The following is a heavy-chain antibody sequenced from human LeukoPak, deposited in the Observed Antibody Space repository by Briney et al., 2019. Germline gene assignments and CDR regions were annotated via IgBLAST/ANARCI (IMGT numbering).Heavy chain of an antibody. D-gene: IGHD4-17*01. CDR3: ASSHNRYGRPHNWFDP. V-gene: IGHV3-7*01. CDR1: ELTFSGYW. Sequence: PGGSLRLSCAASELTFSGYWMNWVRQAPGKGLQWVGNIRQDGGQTHYSDSVKGRFTISRDNAKRSLYLQMNSLRDEDTAVYYCASSHNRYGRPHNWFDPWGQGTLVTVSS. CDR2: IRQDGGQT. J-gene: IGHJ5*02.